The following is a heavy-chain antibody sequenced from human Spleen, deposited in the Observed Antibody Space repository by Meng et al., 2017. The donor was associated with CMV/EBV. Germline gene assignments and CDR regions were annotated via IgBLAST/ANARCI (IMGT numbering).Heavy chain of an antibody. V-gene: IGHV3-30*02. Sequence: GESLKISCAASGFTFSSYGMHWVRQAPGKGLEWVAFIRYDGSNKYYADSVKGRFTISRDNAKKTLSLQINTLRPEDTALYYCTKGGGERVTFDAMDVWGQGTTVTVSS. J-gene: IGHJ6*02. CDR1: GFTFSSYG. CDR2: IRYDGSNK. D-gene: IGHD2-21*02. CDR3: TKGGGERVTFDAMDV.